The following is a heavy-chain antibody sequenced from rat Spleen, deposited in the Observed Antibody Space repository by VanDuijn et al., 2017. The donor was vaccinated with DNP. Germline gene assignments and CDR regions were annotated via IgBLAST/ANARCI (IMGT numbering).Heavy chain of an antibody. J-gene: IGHJ2*01. V-gene: IGHV3-3*01. D-gene: IGHD4-3*01. CDR3: ASSDSGWS. CDR1: GFSLTSYHV. Sequence: VQLKESGPGLVQPSQTLSLTCTVSGFSLTSYHVSWVCQPPGNKLEWMGYINSAGSTNYNPSLKSRISITRDTSKNQFFLQVNSVTTEDTATYYCASSDSGWSWGQGVMVTVSS. CDR2: INSAGST.